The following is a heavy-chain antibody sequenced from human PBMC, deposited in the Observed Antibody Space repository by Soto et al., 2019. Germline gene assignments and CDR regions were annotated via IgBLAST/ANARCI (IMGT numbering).Heavy chain of an antibody. V-gene: IGHV3-11*01. CDR3: ARDLSIGFEPGSSYYYGMDV. J-gene: IGHJ6*02. D-gene: IGHD3-10*01. CDR2: ISSSGSTI. CDR1: GFTFSDYY. Sequence: QVQLVESGGGLVKPGGSLRLSCAASGFTFSDYYMSWIRQAPGKGLEWVSYISSSGSTIYYAASVKRRFTISRDNAKNSLYLQMNSLRAEDTAVYYCARDLSIGFEPGSSYYYGMDVWGQGTTVTVSS.